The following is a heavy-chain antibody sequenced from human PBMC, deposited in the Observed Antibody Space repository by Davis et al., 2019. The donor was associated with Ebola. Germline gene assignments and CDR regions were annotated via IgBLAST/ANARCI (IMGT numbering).Heavy chain of an antibody. V-gene: IGHV4-39*01. CDR3: ARHKSGYINSPLDY. CDR2: IYISGST. CDR1: GDSISSYSHS. J-gene: IGHJ4*02. D-gene: IGHD6-13*01. Sequence: SDTLSLTVAVSGDSISSYSHSWCWIRQSPGRGLEWLGIIYISGSTYYNPSRKSRITISADTSKNQFSLNLTSVTAADTAVYFCARHKSGYINSPLDYWGLGALVTVSS.